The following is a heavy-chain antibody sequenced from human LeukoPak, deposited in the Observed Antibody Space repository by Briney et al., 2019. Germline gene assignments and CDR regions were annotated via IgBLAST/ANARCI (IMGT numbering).Heavy chain of an antibody. D-gene: IGHD3-10*01. V-gene: IGHV1-8*01. CDR2: MNPNSGNT. Sequence: EASVKVSCKASGYTFTSYDINWVRQAPGQGLEWMGWMNPNSGNTGYAQKFQGRVTMTRNTSISTAYMELSSLRSEDTAVYYCARGKRGSVTMVRGVYYYYMDVWGKGTTVTVSS. CDR3: ARGKRGSVTMVRGVYYYYMDV. CDR1: GYTFTSYD. J-gene: IGHJ6*03.